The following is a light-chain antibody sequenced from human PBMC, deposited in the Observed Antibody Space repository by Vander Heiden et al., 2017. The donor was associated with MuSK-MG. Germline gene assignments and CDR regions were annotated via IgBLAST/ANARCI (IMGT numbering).Light chain of an antibody. Sequence: QSVLTPPPSVSGAPGQRVTIPCTGTSSNIGGGYDVHWYQQLPGTAPKLLIYGNSNRPSGVPDRFSGSKSGTSASLAITGLQAEDEADDYCQSYDSSLSGVVFGGGTKLTVL. CDR3: QSYDSSLSGVV. CDR2: GNS. V-gene: IGLV1-40*01. CDR1: SSNIGGGYD. J-gene: IGLJ2*01.